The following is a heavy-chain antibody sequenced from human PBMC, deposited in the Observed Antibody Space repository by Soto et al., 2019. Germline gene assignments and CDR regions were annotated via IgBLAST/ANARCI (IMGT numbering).Heavy chain of an antibody. J-gene: IGHJ6*01. CDR2: ISYDGSNK. V-gene: IGHV3-30*18. CDR3: AKGRRGGYGSGSPYYYGMDV. Sequence: QVQLVESGGGVVQPGRSLRLSCAASGLTFSSYGMHWVRQAPGKGLEWVAVISYDGSNKYYADSVKGRFTISRDNSKNSLYLQMNRLRAGDTAVYYCAKGRRGGYGSGSPYYYGMDVW. CDR1: GLTFSSYG. D-gene: IGHD3-10*01.